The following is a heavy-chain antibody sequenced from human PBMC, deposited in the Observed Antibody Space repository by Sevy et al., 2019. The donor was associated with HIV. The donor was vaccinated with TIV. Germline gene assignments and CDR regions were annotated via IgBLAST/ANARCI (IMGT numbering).Heavy chain of an antibody. CDR1: GFTFSSYA. D-gene: IGHD3-22*01. J-gene: IGHJ4*02. CDR2: ISYDGSNK. CDR3: AREVGSGYYYTPFDY. Sequence: GGSLRLSCAASGFTFSSYAMHWVRQAPGKGLEWVAVISYDGSNKYYAESVKGRFTISRDNTKNTLFLQMNSLGAEDTALYYCAREVGSGYYYTPFDYWGQGTLVTVSS. V-gene: IGHV3-30-3*01.